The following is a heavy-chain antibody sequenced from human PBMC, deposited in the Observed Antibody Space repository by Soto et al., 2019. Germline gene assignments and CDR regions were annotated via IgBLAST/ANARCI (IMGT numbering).Heavy chain of an antibody. CDR1: GYSFSSYW. J-gene: IGHJ6*02. D-gene: IGHD6-13*01. V-gene: IGHV5-51*01. Sequence: PGESLKISCKGSGYSFSSYWIGWVRQMPGKGLEWMGIIYPGDSDTRYSPSFQGQVTISADKSISTAYLQWSSLKASDTAIYYCARTSAACKYYYGMDVWGQGTTVTVSS. CDR3: ARTSAACKYYYGMDV. CDR2: IYPGDSDT.